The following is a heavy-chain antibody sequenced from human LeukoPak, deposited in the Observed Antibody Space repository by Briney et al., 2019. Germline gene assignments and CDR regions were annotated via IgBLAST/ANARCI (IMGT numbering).Heavy chain of an antibody. J-gene: IGHJ4*02. V-gene: IGHV1-3*01. Sequence: GASVKVSCKASGYTFTSYAMHWVRQAPGQRLEWMGWINAGNGNTKYSQKFQGRVTITRDTSASTAYMELSSPRSEDTAVYYCATGVIQLWTFLDYWGQGTLVTVSS. CDR3: ATGVIQLWTFLDY. CDR2: INAGNGNT. D-gene: IGHD5-18*01. CDR1: GYTFTSYA.